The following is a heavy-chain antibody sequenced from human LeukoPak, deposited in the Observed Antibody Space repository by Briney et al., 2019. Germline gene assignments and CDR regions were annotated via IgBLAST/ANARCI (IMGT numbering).Heavy chain of an antibody. Sequence: PGGSLRLSCAASGFTFDDYAMHWVRQAPGKGLEWVSGISWNSGSIGYADSVKGRFTISRDNAKNSLYLQMNSLRAEDTAVYYCAKDEKKKARLLWFGELLYPTYWGQGTLVTVSS. CDR3: AKDEKKKARLLWFGELLYPTY. CDR2: ISWNSGSI. CDR1: GFTFDDYA. D-gene: IGHD3-10*01. J-gene: IGHJ4*02. V-gene: IGHV3-9*01.